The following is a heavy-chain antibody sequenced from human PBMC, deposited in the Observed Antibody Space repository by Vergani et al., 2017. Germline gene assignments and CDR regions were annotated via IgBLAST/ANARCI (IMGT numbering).Heavy chain of an antibody. CDR1: GYTFTDHF. V-gene: IGHV1-69-2*01. D-gene: IGHD4-17*01. J-gene: IGHJ6*02. CDR3: ATPQTVTTGGMEV. CDR2: VDPEDGET. Sequence: EVQLVPSGAEVKKPGATMKISCKVSGYTFTDHFMHWVKQAPGKGLEWMGLVDPEDGETIYAEKFKGRVTIAADTSTDTAHLELSSLRSEDPAVYYCATPQTVTTGGMEVWGQGTTVIVSS.